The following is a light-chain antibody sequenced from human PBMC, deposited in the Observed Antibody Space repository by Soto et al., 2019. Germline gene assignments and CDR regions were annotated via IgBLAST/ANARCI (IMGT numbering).Light chain of an antibody. V-gene: IGKV1-13*02. J-gene: IGKJ4*01. Sequence: AIQLTQSPSSLSASVGDRVTITCRASRGISSALAWYQQKPGKAPKLLIYDASSLESGVPSRFSGSGSGTDFTLTISSLQPEDFATYYCQQFNSYPHELTFGGGTKVDIK. CDR3: QQFNSYPHELT. CDR1: RGISSA. CDR2: DAS.